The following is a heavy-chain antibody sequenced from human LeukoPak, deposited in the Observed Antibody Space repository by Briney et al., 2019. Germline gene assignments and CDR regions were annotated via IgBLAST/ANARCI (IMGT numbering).Heavy chain of an antibody. Sequence: TSVKVSCKASGFTFTSSAVQWVRQARGQRLEWIGWIVVGSGNTNYAQKFQERVTITRDMSTSTAYMELSSLRSEDTAVYYCAADPYNYDSSGYYPHFDYWGQGTLVTVSS. V-gene: IGHV1-58*01. D-gene: IGHD3-22*01. CDR2: IVVGSGNT. J-gene: IGHJ4*02. CDR3: AADPYNYDSSGYYPHFDY. CDR1: GFTFTSSA.